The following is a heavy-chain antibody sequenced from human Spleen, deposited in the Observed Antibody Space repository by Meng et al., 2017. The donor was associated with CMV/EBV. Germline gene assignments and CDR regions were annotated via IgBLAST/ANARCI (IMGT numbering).Heavy chain of an antibody. V-gene: IGHV3-21*01. CDR3: ARDVVGGGMDV. D-gene: IGHD3-3*01. J-gene: IGHJ6*02. Sequence: GGSLRRSCAASGFTFSSYSMNWVRQAPGKGLEWVSSISSSSSYIYYADSVKGRFTISRDNAKNSLYLQMNSLRAEDTAVYYCARDVVGGGMDVWGQGTTVTVSS. CDR1: GFTFSSYS. CDR2: ISSSSSYI.